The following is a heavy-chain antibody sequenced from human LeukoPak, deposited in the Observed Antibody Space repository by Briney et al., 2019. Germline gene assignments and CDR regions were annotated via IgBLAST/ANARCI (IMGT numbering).Heavy chain of an antibody. J-gene: IGHJ3*02. CDR1: GYTFTSYY. V-gene: IGHV1-2*02. CDR2: INPNSGGT. Sequence: GASVKVSCKASGYTFTSYYMHWVRQAPGQGLEWMGWINPNSGGTNYAQKFQGRVTMTRDTSISTAYMELSRLRSDDTAVYYCARERGYSYPMDAFDIWGQGAMVTVSS. D-gene: IGHD5-18*01. CDR3: ARERGYSYPMDAFDI.